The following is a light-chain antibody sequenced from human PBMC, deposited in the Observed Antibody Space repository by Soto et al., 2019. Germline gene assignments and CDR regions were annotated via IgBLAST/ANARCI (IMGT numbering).Light chain of an antibody. CDR1: QSVSSN. J-gene: IGKJ2*01. Sequence: EIVITQSPATLSVSPGERATLSCRASQSVSSNLAWYHQKPGQAPRLLIYGASTRATGIPARFSGSGSGTEFTLTISSLQSEDFAVYYCQQYNIWPYTFGQGTKLEIK. CDR3: QQYNIWPYT. CDR2: GAS. V-gene: IGKV3-15*01.